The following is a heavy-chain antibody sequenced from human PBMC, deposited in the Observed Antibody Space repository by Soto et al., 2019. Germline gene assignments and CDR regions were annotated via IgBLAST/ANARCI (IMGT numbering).Heavy chain of an antibody. CDR2: IYYSGST. V-gene: IGHV4-59*08. Sequence: QVQLQESGPGLVKPSETLSLTCTVSGGSISSYYWSWIRQPPGKGLEWIGYIYYSGSTNYNPSLKGRVTISVDTSKNQFSLKLSSVTAADSAVYYCARLPPVGHIVLYPSVGAFDIWGQGTMVTVSS. D-gene: IGHD3-16*02. J-gene: IGHJ3*02. CDR1: GGSISSYY. CDR3: ARLPPVGHIVLYPSVGAFDI.